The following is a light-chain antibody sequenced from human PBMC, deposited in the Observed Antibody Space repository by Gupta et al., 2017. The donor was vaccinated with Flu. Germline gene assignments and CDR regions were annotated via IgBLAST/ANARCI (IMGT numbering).Light chain of an antibody. V-gene: IGLV2-11*01. J-gene: IGLJ3*02. CDR3: CSNAGTNTWV. CDR1: SSEVGGDDY. CDR2: DVS. Sequence: TTSCTVSSSEVGGDDYVSWYQPHPGKSLNLMIYDVSKRPAGVPGRFSGSEAGNTTSLTISERQEAEDADYYDCSNAGTNTWVFGGGTKLTVL.